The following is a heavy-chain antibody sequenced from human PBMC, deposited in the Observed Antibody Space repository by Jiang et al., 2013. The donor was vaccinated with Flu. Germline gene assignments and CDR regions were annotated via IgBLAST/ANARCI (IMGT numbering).Heavy chain of an antibody. V-gene: IGHV3-72*01. CDR2: TRNKANSYTT. CDR3: ARSGTIPFDY. D-gene: IGHD2-2*01. Sequence: QLVESGGGLVQPGGSLRLSCAASGFTFSDHYMDWVRQAPGKGLEWVGRTRNKANSYTTEYAASVKGRFTISRDDSKNSLYLQMNSLKTEDTAVYYCARSGTIPFDYWGQGTLVTVSS. J-gene: IGHJ4*02. CDR1: GFTFSDHY.